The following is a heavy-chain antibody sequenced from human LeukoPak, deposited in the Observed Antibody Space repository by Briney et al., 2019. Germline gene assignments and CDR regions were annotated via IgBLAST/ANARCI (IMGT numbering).Heavy chain of an antibody. D-gene: IGHD3-22*01. CDR2: IYYSGST. J-gene: IGHJ4*02. Sequence: SETLSLTCTVSGGSISSSSYYWGWIRQPPGKGLEWIGTIYYSGSTYYNPSLKSRVTISVDTSKNQFSLKLSSVTAADTAVYYCARDRRYYDSSGHYDYWGQGTLVTVSS. CDR3: ARDRRYYDSSGHYDY. V-gene: IGHV4-39*07. CDR1: GGSISSSSYY.